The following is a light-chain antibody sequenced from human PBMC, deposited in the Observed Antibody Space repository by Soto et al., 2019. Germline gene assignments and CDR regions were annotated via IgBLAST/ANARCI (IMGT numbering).Light chain of an antibody. CDR2: AAS. J-gene: IGKJ3*01. Sequence: DIEMTQSPSSLSASVGDRVTITCRASQTIASHLNWYQQKPGEAPKLLIYAASSLQSGVPSRFSGTSSGTTFTLIISSLQPEDFETYSCQQSHTFPLTFGPGTRVEIK. V-gene: IGKV1-39*01. CDR3: QQSHTFPLT. CDR1: QTIASH.